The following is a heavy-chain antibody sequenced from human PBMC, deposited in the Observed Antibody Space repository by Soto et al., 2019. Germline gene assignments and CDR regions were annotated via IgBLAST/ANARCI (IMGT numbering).Heavy chain of an antibody. V-gene: IGHV3-48*02. D-gene: IGHD3-3*01. CDR2: ITSSSSTT. CDR1: GFTLSSYS. Sequence: GGSLRLSCAASGFTLSSYSMNWVRQAPGKGLEWVSFITSSSSTTYYADSVKGRFTISRDNAKNSLYLQMNSLRDEDTAVYYCARDSKTWSGYPIDSWGQGTLVTVSS. J-gene: IGHJ4*02. CDR3: ARDSKTWSGYPIDS.